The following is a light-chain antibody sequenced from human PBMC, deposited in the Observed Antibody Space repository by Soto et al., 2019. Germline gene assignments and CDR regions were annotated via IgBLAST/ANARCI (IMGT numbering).Light chain of an antibody. CDR2: DTS. CDR1: QGIGDT. Sequence: EMVVTEGRGTLSLTPGERPTLSCRASQGIGDTLAWSQQKPGQPPRLLIYDTSIRATGVPARFSGSRSGAEFTLTISSLHSEDFAVYYCQHYFNWPLTFGRGTQV. V-gene: IGKV3-15*01. J-gene: IGKJ4*01. CDR3: QHYFNWPLT.